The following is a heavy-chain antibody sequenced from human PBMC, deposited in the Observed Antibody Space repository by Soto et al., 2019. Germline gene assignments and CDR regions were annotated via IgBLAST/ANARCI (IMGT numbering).Heavy chain of an antibody. J-gene: IGHJ4*02. D-gene: IGHD3-10*01. Sequence: NPSETLSLTCAVYGGSFSGYYWSWIRQPPGKGLEWVGEINHSGSTNYNPSLKSRVTISVDTSKNQFSLKLSSVTAADTAVYYCARGLLLYGSGSYNYWGQGTLVTVSS. CDR3: ARGLLLYGSGSYNY. CDR1: GGSFSGYY. CDR2: INHSGST. V-gene: IGHV4-34*01.